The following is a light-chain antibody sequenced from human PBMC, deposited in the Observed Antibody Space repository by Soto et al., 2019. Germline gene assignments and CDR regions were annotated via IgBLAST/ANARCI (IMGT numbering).Light chain of an antibody. CDR2: GIS. CDR3: QQYSSLPHT. V-gene: IGKV3-20*01. CDR1: QSVTNRY. J-gene: IGKJ2*01. Sequence: ESVLTQSPGTLSLSPGERATLSCRASQSVTNRYFAWYQQRPGRAPRLLIYGISNRATGIPDRFSGSGSGTDFTLTISRLEPEDFVVYYCQQYSSLPHTFGQGTKLEVK.